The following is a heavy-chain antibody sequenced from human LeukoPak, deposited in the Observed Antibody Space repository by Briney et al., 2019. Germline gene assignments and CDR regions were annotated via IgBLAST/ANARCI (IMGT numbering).Heavy chain of an antibody. CDR3: ARSPWVKDYYYSYMDV. Sequence: TSETLSLTCAVYGGSFSGYYWSWIRQPPGKGLEWIGEINHSGSTNYNPSLKSRVTISVDTSKNQFSLKLSSVTAADTAVYYCARSPWVKDYYYSYMDVWGKGTTVTVSS. V-gene: IGHV4-34*01. CDR1: GGSFSGYY. J-gene: IGHJ6*03. CDR2: INHSGST. D-gene: IGHD1-26*01.